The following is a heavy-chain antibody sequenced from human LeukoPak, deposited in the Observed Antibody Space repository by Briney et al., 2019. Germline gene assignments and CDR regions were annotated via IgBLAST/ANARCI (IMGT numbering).Heavy chain of an antibody. Sequence: GGSLRLSCAASGFTFSSYWMSWVRQAPGKGLEWVSVISGSGGSTYYADSVKGRFTISRDNSKNTLYVQMNSLRAEDTAVYYCAKHLYYDSGAYHTLSSFDYWGQGTLVTVSS. D-gene: IGHD3-22*01. J-gene: IGHJ4*02. V-gene: IGHV3-23*01. CDR2: ISGSGGST. CDR3: AKHLYYDSGAYHTLSSFDY. CDR1: GFTFSSYW.